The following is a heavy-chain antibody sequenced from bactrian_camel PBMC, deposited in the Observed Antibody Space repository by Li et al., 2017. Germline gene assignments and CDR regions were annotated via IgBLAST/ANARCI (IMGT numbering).Heavy chain of an antibody. Sequence: HVQLVESGGGSVQSGGSLRLSCVVASGHMLAHYCVGWFRQAPGKEREGVAGINTDGGSTTYADSVKGRFTISQDNAKNTVHLQMNSLKPEDTAMYYCAAGIWVGFCPQRLERPYFGYWGQGTQVTVS. CDR1: GHMLAHYC. CDR3: AAGIWVGFCPQRLERPYFGY. D-gene: IGHD5*01. J-gene: IGHJ6*01. V-gene: IGHV3S1*01. CDR2: INTDGGST.